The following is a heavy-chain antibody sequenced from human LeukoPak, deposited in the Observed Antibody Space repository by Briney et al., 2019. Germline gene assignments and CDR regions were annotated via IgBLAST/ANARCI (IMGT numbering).Heavy chain of an antibody. CDR2: ISGSGGST. CDR3: AKDRYRVAAAGNFDY. Sequence: GWSLRLSCAASGFTFSSYAMSWVRQAPGKGLEWVSAISGSGGSTYYADSVKGRFTISRDNSKNTLYLQMNSLRAEDTAVYYCAKDRYRVAAAGNFDYWGQGTLVTVSS. D-gene: IGHD6-13*01. V-gene: IGHV3-23*01. J-gene: IGHJ4*02. CDR1: GFTFSSYA.